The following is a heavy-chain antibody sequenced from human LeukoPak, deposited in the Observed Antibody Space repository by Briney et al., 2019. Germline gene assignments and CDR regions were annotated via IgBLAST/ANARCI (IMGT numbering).Heavy chain of an antibody. D-gene: IGHD6-13*01. J-gene: IGHJ6*03. CDR3: SRYASSRLHFMDV. Sequence: GGSLRLSCAASGFTFDDYGMSWVRQASGKGLEWVGRVRSKGNSYATSYAASVKGRFTISRDDSKNTAYLQMNSLKAEDTAFYYCSRYASSRLHFMDVWGKGTTVTVSS. V-gene: IGHV3-73*01. CDR1: GFTFDDYG. CDR2: VRSKGNSYAT.